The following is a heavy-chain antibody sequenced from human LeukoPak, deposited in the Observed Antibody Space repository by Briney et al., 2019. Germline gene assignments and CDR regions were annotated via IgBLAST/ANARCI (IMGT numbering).Heavy chain of an antibody. V-gene: IGHV4-30-2*01. CDR2: IYQSGTT. D-gene: IGHD3-10*01. J-gene: IGHJ6*02. CDR3: AKIRVRSGGDV. CDR1: GDSITSGGYS. Sequence: SETLSLTCTVSGDSITSGGYSWSWIRQPPGKGLELIGYIYQSGTTSYNPSLRSRVTISVDRSENQFSLKLSSVTAADTAVYYCAKIRVRSGGDVWGQGTTVTVSS.